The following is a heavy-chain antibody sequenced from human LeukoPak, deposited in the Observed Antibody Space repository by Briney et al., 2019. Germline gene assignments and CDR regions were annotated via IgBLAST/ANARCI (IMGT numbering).Heavy chain of an antibody. J-gene: IGHJ6*03. Sequence: GGSLRLSCAASGFTFSSYWMHWVRQAPGKGLVWVSRINTDGSSTSYADSVKGRFTISRDNAKNTLYLQMNSLRAEDTAVYYCARSIPASAMDVWGKGTTVTVSS. CDR2: INTDGSST. D-gene: IGHD2-2*01. V-gene: IGHV3-74*01. CDR1: GFTFSSYW. CDR3: ARSIPASAMDV.